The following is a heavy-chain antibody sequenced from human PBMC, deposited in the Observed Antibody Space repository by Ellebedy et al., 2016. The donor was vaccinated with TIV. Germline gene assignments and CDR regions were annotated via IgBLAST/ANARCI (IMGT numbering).Heavy chain of an antibody. Sequence: ASVKVSXKASGYTFNTYGISWVRQAPGQGLEWMGWISVYNGNIKYAQKLQGRVTMTTDTSTNTAYMELRSLRSDDTAVYYCAALWFGEADYYYGMDVWGQGTTVTVSS. J-gene: IGHJ6*02. CDR2: ISVYNGNI. D-gene: IGHD3-10*01. V-gene: IGHV1-18*01. CDR1: GYTFNTYG. CDR3: AALWFGEADYYYGMDV.